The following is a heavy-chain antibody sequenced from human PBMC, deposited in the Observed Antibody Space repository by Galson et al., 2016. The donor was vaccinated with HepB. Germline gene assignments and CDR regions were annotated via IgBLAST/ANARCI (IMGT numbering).Heavy chain of an antibody. CDR2: IIPIFGTA. J-gene: IGHJ5*02. CDR1: GGTFSSYA. D-gene: IGHD2-21*02. CDR3: AMSGIEVTDMFDL. Sequence: SVKVSCKASGGTFSSYAISWVRQAPGQGLEWMGGIIPIFGTANYAQKFQGRVLMTEDTSANTAYMELRGLRSEDTAVYYCAMSGIEVTDMFDLWGQGTLVTVSS. V-gene: IGHV1-69*06.